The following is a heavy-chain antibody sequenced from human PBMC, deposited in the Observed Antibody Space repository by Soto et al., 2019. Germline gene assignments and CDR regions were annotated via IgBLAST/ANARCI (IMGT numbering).Heavy chain of an antibody. CDR1: DGSMNGGSYY. V-gene: IGHV4-39*01. Sequence: SETLSLTCSVSDGSMNGGSYYWGWMRQPPGKGLEWIASISYIGSTYHNPSLKSRVTISIDMSKNQFSLKLRSVTAADTAVYYCARRRQSAAALDYWGQGTLVTVSS. J-gene: IGHJ4*02. CDR2: ISYIGST. D-gene: IGHD2-2*01. CDR3: ARRRQSAAALDY.